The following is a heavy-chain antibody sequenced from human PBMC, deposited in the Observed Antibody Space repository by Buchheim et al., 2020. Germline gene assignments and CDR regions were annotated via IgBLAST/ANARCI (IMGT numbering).Heavy chain of an antibody. D-gene: IGHD3-22*01. CDR1: GFTFSSAW. CDR2: IKSKTDGGTT. Sequence: EVQLVESGGGLVNPGGSLRLSCAVSGFTFSSAWMSWVRQSPGKGLEWVGLIKSKTDGGTTAYTAPVKGRFTISRDDSENTLYLQMSNLKAEDTAVYYCATAPGFYDRAPFDFWGQGT. V-gene: IGHV3-15*01. CDR3: ATAPGFYDRAPFDF. J-gene: IGHJ4*02.